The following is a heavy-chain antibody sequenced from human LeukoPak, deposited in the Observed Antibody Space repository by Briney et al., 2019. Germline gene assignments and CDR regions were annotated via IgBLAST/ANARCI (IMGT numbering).Heavy chain of an antibody. CDR1: GGTFSSYA. J-gene: IGHJ3*02. Sequence: SVKVSCKASGGTFSSYAISWVRQAPGQGLEWMGGIIPIFGTANYAQKFQGRVTITADESTSTAYMELSSLRSEDTAVYYCARGEHDYGGNSDAFYIWGQGTMVTVSS. D-gene: IGHD4-23*01. CDR3: ARGEHDYGGNSDAFYI. V-gene: IGHV1-69*13. CDR2: IIPIFGTA.